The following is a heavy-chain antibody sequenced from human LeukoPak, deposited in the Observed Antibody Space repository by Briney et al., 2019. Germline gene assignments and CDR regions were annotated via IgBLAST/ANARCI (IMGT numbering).Heavy chain of an antibody. J-gene: IGHJ4*02. CDR2: ISYDGSNK. D-gene: IGHD6-19*01. CDR3: ARRSDWSYYFDY. CDR1: GFTFSSYG. Sequence: GGSLRLSCAASGFTFSSYGMHWVRQAPGKGLEWVAVISYDGSNKYYADSVKGRFTISRDNSKNTLYLQMNSLRAEDTAVYYCARRSDWSYYFDYWGQGTLVTVSS. V-gene: IGHV3-30*03.